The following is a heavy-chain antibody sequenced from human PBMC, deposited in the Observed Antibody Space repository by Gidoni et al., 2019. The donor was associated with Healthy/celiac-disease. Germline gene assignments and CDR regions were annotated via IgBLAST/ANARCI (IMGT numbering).Heavy chain of an antibody. Sequence: EVQLLESGGGLVQPGGSLRLSCAASGFTFSSYAMSWVRQAPGKGLEWVSAISGSGGSTYYADSVKGRFTISRDNSKNTLYLQMNSLRAEDTAVYYCAKDHYSDYGDYSPNFDYWGQGTLVTVSS. CDR1: GFTFSSYA. CDR2: ISGSGGST. CDR3: AKDHYSDYGDYSPNFDY. J-gene: IGHJ4*02. D-gene: IGHD4-17*01. V-gene: IGHV3-23*01.